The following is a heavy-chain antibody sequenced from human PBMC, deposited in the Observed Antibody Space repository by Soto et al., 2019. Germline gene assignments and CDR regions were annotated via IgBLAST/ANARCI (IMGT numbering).Heavy chain of an antibody. J-gene: IGHJ6*02. CDR1: GDSMRYTSFY. D-gene: IGHD3-10*01. V-gene: IGHV4-39*01. CDR2: VFYKGDT. CDR3: ARHGGGPTYYYGSGSYRKPYYYYGMDV. Sequence: SETLSLTCNVSGDSMRYTSFYWGWIRQPPGKGLEWIGSVFYKGDTYYTPSLKSRVTISVDTSRNQFSLKLSSVTAADTAVYYCARHGGGPTYYYGSGSYRKPYYYYGMDVWGQGTTVTVSS.